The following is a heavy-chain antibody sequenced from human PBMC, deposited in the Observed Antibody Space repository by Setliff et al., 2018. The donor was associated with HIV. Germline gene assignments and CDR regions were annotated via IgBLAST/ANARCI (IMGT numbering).Heavy chain of an antibody. CDR3: ARGGGYIIQY. CDR2: INSDAAT. Sequence: PGGSLRLSCEVSGLAFKSYWMHWVRQAPGKGLEWVSLINSDAATYYADFVKGRFTISRDNSKNTLYLQMNSLRVEDTAMYYCARGGGYIIQYWGQGTLVTVSS. CDR1: GLAFKSYW. V-gene: IGHV3-NL1*01. D-gene: IGHD3-22*01. J-gene: IGHJ4*02.